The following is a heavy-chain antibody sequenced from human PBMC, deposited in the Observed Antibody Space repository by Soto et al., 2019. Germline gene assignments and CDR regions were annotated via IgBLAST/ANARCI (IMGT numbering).Heavy chain of an antibody. J-gene: IGHJ3*02. V-gene: IGHV1-69*12. CDR1: GGTFSSYA. CDR2: IIPIFGTA. CDR3: ARDLTHIVVVTAIPGADAFDI. Sequence: QVQLVQSGAEVKKPGSSVKVSCKASGGTFSSYAISWVRQAPGQGLEWMGGIIPIFGTANYAQKFQGRVTITADESTSTAYMELSRLRSEDTAVYYCARDLTHIVVVTAIPGADAFDIWGQGTMVTVSS. D-gene: IGHD2-21*02.